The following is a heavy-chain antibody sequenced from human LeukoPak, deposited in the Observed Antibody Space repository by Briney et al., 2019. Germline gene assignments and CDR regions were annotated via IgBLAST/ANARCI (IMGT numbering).Heavy chain of an antibody. V-gene: IGHV4-34*01. J-gene: IGHJ4*02. Sequence: SETLSLTCAVYGGSFSGYYWSWLRQPPGKGLEWIGEINHSGSTNYNPSLKSRVTISGDTSKNQFSLKLSSVTAADTAVYYCARGLFYSYYDSSGSPFDYWGQGTLVTVSS. D-gene: IGHD3-22*01. CDR3: ARGLFYSYYDSSGSPFDY. CDR2: INHSGST. CDR1: GGSFSGYY.